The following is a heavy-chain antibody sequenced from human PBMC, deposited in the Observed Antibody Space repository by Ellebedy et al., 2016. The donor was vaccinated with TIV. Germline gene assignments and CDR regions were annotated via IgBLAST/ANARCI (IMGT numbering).Heavy chain of an antibody. CDR1: RGTFSSYA. J-gene: IGHJ4*02. CDR2: IIPTFGTA. CDR3: ARDRDYGDYSYFDY. D-gene: IGHD4-17*01. Sequence: AASVKVSCKASRGTFSSYAIGWVRQAPGQGLEWMGGIIPTFGTANYAQKFQGRVTITADESTSTVYMELSSLKSEDTAVYYCARDRDYGDYSYFDYWGQGTLVTVSS. V-gene: IGHV1-69*13.